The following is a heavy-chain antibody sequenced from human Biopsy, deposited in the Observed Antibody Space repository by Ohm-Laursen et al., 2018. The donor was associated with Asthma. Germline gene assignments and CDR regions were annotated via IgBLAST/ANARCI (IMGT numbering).Heavy chain of an antibody. D-gene: IGHD4-23*01. CDR3: ARTHERWTSIQDDALDI. Sequence: SLRLSCTASGFTFSIYDIHWVRQAPGRGLEWVAVISYDGGNKFYGDSVKGRFTLSRGNSRNTLYLQMNSLRVEDTAIYYCARTHERWTSIQDDALDIWGQGAMVIVSS. CDR1: GFTFSIYD. V-gene: IGHV3-30*03. J-gene: IGHJ3*02. CDR2: ISYDGGNK.